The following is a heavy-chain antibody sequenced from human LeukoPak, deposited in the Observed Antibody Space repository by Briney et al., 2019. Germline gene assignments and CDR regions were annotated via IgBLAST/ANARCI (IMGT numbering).Heavy chain of an antibody. J-gene: IGHJ4*02. V-gene: IGHV3-21*01. CDR1: GFTFSSYS. CDR3: ARDLEEYCSGGTCSLFDN. Sequence: GGSLRLSCAASGFTFSSYSMNWVRQAPGKGLEWVSSISGSSSYIYYADSVKGRFTISRDNARKSLYLQMNSLRAEDTAVYYCARDLEEYCSGGTCSLFDNWGQGTLVTVSS. CDR2: ISGSSSYI. D-gene: IGHD2-15*01.